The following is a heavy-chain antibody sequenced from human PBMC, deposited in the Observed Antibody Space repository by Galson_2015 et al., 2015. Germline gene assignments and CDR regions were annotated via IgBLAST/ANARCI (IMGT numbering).Heavy chain of an antibody. CDR3: ARDLVDTTMVLIHYYYGMDV. CDR2: ISGSGGST. D-gene: IGHD5-18*01. V-gene: IGHV3-23*01. J-gene: IGHJ6*02. CDR1: GFTFSSYA. Sequence: SLRLSCAASGFTFSSYAMSWVRQAPGKGLEWVSAISGSGGSTYYADSVKGRFTISRDNSKNTLYLQMNSLRAEDTAVYYCARDLVDTTMVLIHYYYGMDVWGQGTTVTVSS.